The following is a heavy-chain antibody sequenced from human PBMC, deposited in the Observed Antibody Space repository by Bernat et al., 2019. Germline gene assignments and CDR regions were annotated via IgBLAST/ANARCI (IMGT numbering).Heavy chain of an antibody. V-gene: IGHV3-48*02. D-gene: IGHD3-22*01. CDR1: GFTFSSYS. J-gene: IGHJ4*02. CDR3: ANIRGSYYDSSGHLQGDDY. CDR2: ISSSSSTI. Sequence: EVQLVESGGGLVQPGGSLRLSCAASGFTFSSYSMNWVRQAPGKGLEWVSYISSSSSTIYYADSVKGRFTISRDNAKNSLYLQMNSLRDEDTAVYYCANIRGSYYDSSGHLQGDDYWGQGTLVTVSS.